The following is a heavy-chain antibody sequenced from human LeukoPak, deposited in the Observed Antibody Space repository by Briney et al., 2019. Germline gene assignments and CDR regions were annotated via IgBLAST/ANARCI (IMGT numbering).Heavy chain of an antibody. CDR2: ISNNGGYT. J-gene: IGHJ4*02. CDR3: AREGDYGFELDY. CDR1: GFTFSSSA. D-gene: IGHD4-17*01. V-gene: IGHV3-23*01. Sequence: GGSLRLSCAASGFTFSSSAMSWVRQAPGKGPEWVSAISNNGGYTYYADSVQGRFTISRDNSKSTLCLQMNSLRAEDTAVYYCAREGDYGFELDYWGQGTLVTVSS.